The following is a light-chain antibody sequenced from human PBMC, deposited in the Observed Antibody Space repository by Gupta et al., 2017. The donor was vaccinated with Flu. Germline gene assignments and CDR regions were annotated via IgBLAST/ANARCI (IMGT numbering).Light chain of an antibody. V-gene: IGKV1-39*01. J-gene: IGKJ3*01. CDR1: QSISNY. CDR2: RAS. CDR3: LQSYSTPLLT. Sequence: SSLSASVGDRVTITCRASQSISNYLNWYQKKPGEPPKLLVYRASSLQSGVPSRFSGSGSGTDFTLTISSLQPEDCATYFCLQSYSTPLLTFGPGTKVDIK.